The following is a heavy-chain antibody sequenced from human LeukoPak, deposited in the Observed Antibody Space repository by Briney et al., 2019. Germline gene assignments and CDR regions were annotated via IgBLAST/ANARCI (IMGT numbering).Heavy chain of an antibody. V-gene: IGHV4-39*01. Sequence: PSETLSLTCTVSGGSISSSSYYWGWIRQPPGKGLEWIGSIYYSGSTYYNPSLKSRVTISVDTSKNQFSLKLSSVTAADTAVYYCARSSRYSYGYGFDYWGQGTLITVSS. D-gene: IGHD5-18*01. CDR3: ARSSRYSYGYGFDY. J-gene: IGHJ4*02. CDR1: GGSISSSSYY. CDR2: IYYSGST.